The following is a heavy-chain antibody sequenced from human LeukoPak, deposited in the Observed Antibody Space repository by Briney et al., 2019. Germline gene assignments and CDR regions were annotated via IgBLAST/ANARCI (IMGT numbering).Heavy chain of an antibody. V-gene: IGHV4-59*01. D-gene: IGHD6-6*01. CDR2: IYYSGST. CDR3: ARAIAAQEFDY. J-gene: IGHJ4*02. Sequence: PSETLSLTCAVYGGSFSGYYWSWIRQPPGKGLEWIGYIYYSGSTNYNPSLKSRVTISVDTSKNQFSLKLSSVTAADTAVYYCARAIAAQEFDYWGQGTLVTVSS. CDR1: GGSFSGYY.